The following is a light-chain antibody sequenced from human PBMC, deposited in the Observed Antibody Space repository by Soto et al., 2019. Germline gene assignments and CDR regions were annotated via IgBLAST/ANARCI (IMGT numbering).Light chain of an antibody. CDR2: GAS. CDR1: QSVAGNY. J-gene: IGKJ2*01. CDR3: KQYGSSQMYT. V-gene: IGKV3-20*01. Sequence: EIVLTQSPGTLSLSPGERATLSCRASQSVAGNYLAWYQRKPGQAPRLLIYGASSRATGIPDRFSGSGSGTDFTLSISRLEPEDAAVYFSKQYGSSQMYTFGQGTKLEIK.